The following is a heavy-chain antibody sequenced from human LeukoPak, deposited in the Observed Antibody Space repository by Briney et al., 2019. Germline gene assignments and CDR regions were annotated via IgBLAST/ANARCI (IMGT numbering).Heavy chain of an antibody. D-gene: IGHD3-22*01. V-gene: IGHV4-59*08. CDR1: GGSISSYY. CDR2: IYYSGST. Sequence: SETLSLTCTVSGGSISSYYWSWIRQPPGKGLEWIGYIYYSGSTNYNPSLKSRVTISVDTSKNQFSLKLSSVTAADTAVYYCVSLDSSGYYRFDYWGQGTLVTVSS. J-gene: IGHJ4*02. CDR3: VSLDSSGYYRFDY.